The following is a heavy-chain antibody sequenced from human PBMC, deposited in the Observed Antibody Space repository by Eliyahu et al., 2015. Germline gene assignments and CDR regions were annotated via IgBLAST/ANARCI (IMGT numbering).Heavy chain of an antibody. D-gene: IGHD2-2*01. J-gene: IGHJ4*02. Sequence: EVQLVESGGGLVQPGGSLRXSCAASGFTFKFXXINWVRQAPGKGLEWVSAISGSGDSTYYADSVKGRFTISRDNSQDTLYLQMNSLRTEDTAVYYCARATGQGPAALDYWGQGTLVTVSS. V-gene: IGHV3-23*04. CDR2: ISGSGDST. CDR1: GFTFKFXX. CDR3: ARATGQGPAALDY.